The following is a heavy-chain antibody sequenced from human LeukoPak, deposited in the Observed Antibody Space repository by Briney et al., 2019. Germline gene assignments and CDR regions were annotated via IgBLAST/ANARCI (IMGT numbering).Heavy chain of an antibody. CDR1: GYTFTSYD. V-gene: IGHV1-8*01. J-gene: IGHJ4*02. CDR3: ARGRTVAYYDFWSGYYPHYFDY. Sequence: GASVKVSCKASGYTFTSYDINWVRRATGQGLEWMGWMNPNSGNTGYAQKFQGRVTMTRNTSISTAYMELSSLRSEDTAVYYCARGRTVAYYDFWSGYYPHYFDYWGQGTLVTVSS. D-gene: IGHD3-3*01. CDR2: MNPNSGNT.